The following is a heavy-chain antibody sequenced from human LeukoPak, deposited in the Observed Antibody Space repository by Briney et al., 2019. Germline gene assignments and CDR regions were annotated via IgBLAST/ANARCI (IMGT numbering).Heavy chain of an antibody. CDR2: IIPIFGTA. D-gene: IGHD3-22*01. J-gene: IGHJ4*02. Sequence: GASVKVSCKASGGTFSSYAISWVRQAPGQGLEWMGGIIPIFGTANYAQKFQGRVTITTDESTSTAYMELSSLRSEDTAVYYCARDNDSSGGGYYFDYWGQGTLVTVSS. CDR3: ARDNDSSGGGYYFDY. CDR1: GGTFSSYA. V-gene: IGHV1-69*05.